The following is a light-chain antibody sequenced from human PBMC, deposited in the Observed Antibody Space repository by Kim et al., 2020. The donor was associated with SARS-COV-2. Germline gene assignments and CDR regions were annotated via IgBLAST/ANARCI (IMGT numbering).Light chain of an antibody. Sequence: ASVGDRVTITCQASQDISNYLNLYQQKPGRAPKLLIYDTSDLETGVPSSFSGIISETDFTFTISSLQPEDVTAYYCQQYNNLPYSFGQGTKLEI. CDR2: DTS. CDR3: QQYNNLPYS. J-gene: IGKJ2*03. CDR1: QDISNY. V-gene: IGKV1-33*01.